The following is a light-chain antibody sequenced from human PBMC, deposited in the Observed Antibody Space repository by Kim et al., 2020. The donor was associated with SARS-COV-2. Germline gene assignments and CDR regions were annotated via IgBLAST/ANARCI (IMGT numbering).Light chain of an antibody. Sequence: DIQMTQSPSSLSASVGDRVTITCRASQSISNYLNWYQQKPGKAPKLLIYTTSNLQSGVPSRFSGSASGTDFTLTISSLQPEDFATYYCQQGYTAPITFGQGTRLEIK. J-gene: IGKJ5*01. CDR3: QQGYTAPIT. CDR2: TTS. V-gene: IGKV1-39*01. CDR1: QSISNY.